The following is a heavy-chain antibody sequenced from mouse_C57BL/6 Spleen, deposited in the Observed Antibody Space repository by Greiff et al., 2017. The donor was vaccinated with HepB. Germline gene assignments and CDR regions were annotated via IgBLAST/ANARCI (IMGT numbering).Heavy chain of an antibody. V-gene: IGHV10-3*01. CDR1: GFTFNTYA. CDR3: VREGYYGSRYYFDY. D-gene: IGHD1-1*01. J-gene: IGHJ2*01. Sequence: EVQLVESGGGLVQPKGSLKLSCAASGFTFNTYAMHWVRQAPGKGLEWVARIRSKSSNYATYYADSVKDRFTISRDDSQSMIYLQMNNLKTEDTAMYYCVREGYYGSRYYFDYWGQGTTLTVSS. CDR2: IRSKSSNYAT.